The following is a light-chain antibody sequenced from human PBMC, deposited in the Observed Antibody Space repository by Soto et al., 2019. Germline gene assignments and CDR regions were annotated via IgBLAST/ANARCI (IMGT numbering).Light chain of an antibody. CDR1: SSDVGTYNY. J-gene: IGLJ2*01. Sequence: QSALTQPRSVSGSPGQSVTISCTGTSSDVGTYNYVSWYQQHPGKAPKLMIYDVNYRPSGVTDRFSGSKSGNTASLTISGLQDEDEDDYYCCSYAGSYSLVFGGGTKLTVL. V-gene: IGLV2-11*01. CDR2: DVN. CDR3: CSYAGSYSLV.